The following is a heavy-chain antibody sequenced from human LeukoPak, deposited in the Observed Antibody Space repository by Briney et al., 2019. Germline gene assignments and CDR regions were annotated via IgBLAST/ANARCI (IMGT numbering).Heavy chain of an antibody. CDR1: GFTFSSYG. CDR3: AKDRNFDWLSREYAFDI. J-gene: IGHJ3*02. D-gene: IGHD3-9*01. CDR2: ISYDGSNK. Sequence: GGSLRLSCAASGFTFSSYGMHWVRQAPGKGLEWVAVISYDGSNKYYADSVKGRFTISRDNSKNTLYLQMNSLRAEDTAVYYCAKDRNFDWLSREYAFDIWGQGTMVTVSS. V-gene: IGHV3-30*18.